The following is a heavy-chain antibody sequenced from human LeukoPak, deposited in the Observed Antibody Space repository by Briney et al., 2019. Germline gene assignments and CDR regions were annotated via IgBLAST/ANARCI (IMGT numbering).Heavy chain of an antibody. Sequence: SETLSLTSAVYGGSFSGYYWSWIRQPPGKGLEWIGEINHSGSTNYNPSLKSRVTISVDTSKNQFSLKLSSVTAADTAVYYCAGRPSLYYYYGMDVWGQGTTVTVSS. J-gene: IGHJ6*02. CDR2: INHSGST. CDR1: GGSFSGYY. CDR3: AGRPSLYYYYGMDV. V-gene: IGHV4-34*01.